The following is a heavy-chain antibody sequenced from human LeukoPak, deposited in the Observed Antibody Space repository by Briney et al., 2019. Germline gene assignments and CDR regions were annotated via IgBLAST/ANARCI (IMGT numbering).Heavy chain of an antibody. D-gene: IGHD3-10*01. CDR2: IYHSGST. CDR3: ARLWAVGEISGVRGVTKGFDY. Sequence: PSGTLSLTCAVSGGSISSSNWRSWVRQPPGKGLEWIGEIYHSGSTNYNPSLKSRVTISVDKSKNQFSLKLSSVTAADTAVYYCARLWAVGEISGVRGVTKGFDYWGQGTLVTVSS. CDR1: GGSISSSNW. V-gene: IGHV4-4*02. J-gene: IGHJ4*02.